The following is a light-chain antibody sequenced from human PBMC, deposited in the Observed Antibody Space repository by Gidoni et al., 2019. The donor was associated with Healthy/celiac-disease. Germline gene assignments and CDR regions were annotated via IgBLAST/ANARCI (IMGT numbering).Light chain of an antibody. CDR3: QQYGSSPARS. CDR2: GAS. V-gene: IGKV3-20*01. J-gene: IGKJ2*04. CDR1: QSVSSSY. Sequence: EIVLTQSPGTLSLSPGERATLSCSASQSVSSSYLAWYQQKPGQAPRLLIYGASSRATGIPDRFSGSGSGTDFTLTISRLEPEDVAVYYCQQYGSSPARSFGQGTKLEIK.